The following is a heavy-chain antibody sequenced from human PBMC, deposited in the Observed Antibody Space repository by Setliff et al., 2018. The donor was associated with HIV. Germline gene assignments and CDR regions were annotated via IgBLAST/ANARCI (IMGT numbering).Heavy chain of an antibody. CDR3: ARPNYYDSSGSFDY. CDR2: ISGSGIGS. D-gene: IGHD3-22*01. V-gene: IGHV3-23*01. J-gene: IGHJ4*02. Sequence: GGSLRLSCAASGFTFSRYAMTRVRQAPGKGLEWVSAISGSGIGSYYPDSVKGRFTISRDNSKNTLFLQMNSLRAEDTAVYYCARPNYYDSSGSFDYWGQGTLVTVSS. CDR1: GFTFSRYA.